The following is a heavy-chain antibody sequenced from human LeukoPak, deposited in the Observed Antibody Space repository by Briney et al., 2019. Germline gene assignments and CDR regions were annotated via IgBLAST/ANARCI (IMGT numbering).Heavy chain of an antibody. V-gene: IGHV4-4*07. CDR1: DGSITNYY. Sequence: PSETLSLTCTVSDGSITNYYWSWIRQPAGKGLEWIGRIYTSGSTNYNPSLKSRVTMSIGTSKNQFSLKLSSVTAADTAVYYCASGSEGEGFDPWGQGTLVTVSS. CDR2: IYTSGST. CDR3: ASGSEGEGFDP. D-gene: IGHD3-10*01. J-gene: IGHJ5*02.